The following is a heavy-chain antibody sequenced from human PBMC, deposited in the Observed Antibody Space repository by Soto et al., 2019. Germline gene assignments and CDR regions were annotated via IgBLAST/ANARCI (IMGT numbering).Heavy chain of an antibody. V-gene: IGHV4-31*03. J-gene: IGHJ5*02. CDR3: ARVRYCSGGSCYPRFDP. Sequence: TLSLTCTVSGGSISSGGYYWSWIRQHPGKGLEWIGYIYYSGSTYYNPSLKSRVTISVDTSKNQFSLKLSSVTAADTAVYYCARVRYCSGGSCYPRFDPWGQGTLVTVS. CDR2: IYYSGST. CDR1: GGSISSGGYY. D-gene: IGHD2-15*01.